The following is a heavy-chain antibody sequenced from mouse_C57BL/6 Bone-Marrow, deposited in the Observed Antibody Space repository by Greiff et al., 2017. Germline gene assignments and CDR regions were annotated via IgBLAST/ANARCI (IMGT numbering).Heavy chain of an antibody. CDR2: ISSGGSYT. D-gene: IGHD1-1*01. Sequence: EVQGVESGGDLVKPGGSLKLSCAASGFTFSSYGMSWVRQTPDKRLEWVATISSGGSYTYYPDSVKGRFTISRDNAKNTLYLQMSGLQSEDTAMYYCARLPYYYGSSFGWFAYWGQGTLVTVSA. CDR1: GFTFSSYG. V-gene: IGHV5-6*01. J-gene: IGHJ3*01. CDR3: ARLPYYYGSSFGWFAY.